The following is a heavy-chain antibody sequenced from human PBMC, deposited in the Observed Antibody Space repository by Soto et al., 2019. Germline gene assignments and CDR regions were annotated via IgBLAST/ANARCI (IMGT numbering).Heavy chain of an antibody. CDR2: ITSSGSTT. Sequence: GGSLRLSCAASGFTFSDYYMGWTRQAPGKGLEWVSSITSSGSTTYYTDSVKGRFTISRDNAKNSLYLQMNSLRAEDTALYYGAKERYSYGPYYFDYWGQGTLVTVSS. CDR1: GFTFSDYY. CDR3: AKERYSYGPYYFDY. D-gene: IGHD5-18*01. J-gene: IGHJ4*02. V-gene: IGHV3-11*01.